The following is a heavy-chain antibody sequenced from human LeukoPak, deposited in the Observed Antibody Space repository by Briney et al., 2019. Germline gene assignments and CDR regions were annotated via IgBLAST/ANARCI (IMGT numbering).Heavy chain of an antibody. D-gene: IGHD3-10*01. CDR2: IYYSGST. CDR1: GGSVSSGSYY. CDR3: ARAHGDYFDY. Sequence: SETLSLTCTVSGGSVSSGSYYWSWIRQPPGKGLEWIGYIYYSGSTNYNPSLKSRATISVDTSKNQYSLKLSSVAAADTAVYYCARAHGDYFDYWGQGTLVTVSS. J-gene: IGHJ4*02. V-gene: IGHV4-61*01.